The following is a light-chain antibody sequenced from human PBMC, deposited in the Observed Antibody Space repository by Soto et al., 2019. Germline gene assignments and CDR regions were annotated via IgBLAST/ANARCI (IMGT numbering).Light chain of an antibody. Sequence: EIVVTQPQLSSPVTLGQPVSISCRSSQSLVHTDGNTYLSWFQQRPGQPPRLLIYKISNRFSGVPDRFSGSGAATDFTLKISRVEAEDVGIYYCMQTTEFSRTFGQGTKVDIK. J-gene: IGKJ1*01. CDR3: MQTTEFSRT. V-gene: IGKV2-24*01. CDR1: QSLVHTDGNTY. CDR2: KIS.